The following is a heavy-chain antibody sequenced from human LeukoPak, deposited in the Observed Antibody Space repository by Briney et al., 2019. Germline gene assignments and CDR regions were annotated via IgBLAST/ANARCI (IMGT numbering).Heavy chain of an antibody. D-gene: IGHD3-22*01. CDR2: ISSSSSYI. CDR3: ARDPTYYYDSSGYYETDY. Sequence: PGGSLRLSCAASGFTFSSYGMSWVCQAPGKGLEWVSSISSSSSYIYYADSVKGRFTISRDNAKNSLYLQMNSLRAEDTAVYYCARDPTYYYDSSGYYETDYWGQGTLVTVSS. V-gene: IGHV3-21*01. CDR1: GFTFSSYG. J-gene: IGHJ4*02.